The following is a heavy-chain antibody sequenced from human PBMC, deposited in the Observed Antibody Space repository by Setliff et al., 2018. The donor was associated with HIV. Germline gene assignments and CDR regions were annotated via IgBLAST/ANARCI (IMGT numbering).Heavy chain of an antibody. CDR3: AQDRYYDSSGSPFDY. J-gene: IGHJ4*02. D-gene: IGHD3-22*01. CDR2: ISGSGGST. V-gene: IGHV3-23*01. Sequence: GESLKISCAASGLTFSSYAMSWVRQAPGKWLEWVSTISGSGGSTYYADPVKGRFTISRDNSKSTLYLQMNSLRAEDTAVYYCAQDRYYDSSGSPFDYWGQGTLVTAPQ. CDR1: GLTFSSYA.